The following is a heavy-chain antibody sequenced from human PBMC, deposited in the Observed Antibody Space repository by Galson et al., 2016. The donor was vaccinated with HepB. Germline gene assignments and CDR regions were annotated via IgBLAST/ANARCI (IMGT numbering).Heavy chain of an antibody. D-gene: IGHD2-21*01. CDR2: IIPMFGTT. J-gene: IGHJ6*02. Sequence: SVKVSCKASGGTFSNYTFSWVRQAPGQGLEWMGGIIPMFGTTNYSQTFQGRVAITADESTSAVYMGLSSLRSEDTAVYYCARDLWVGDSYHGMDVWGQGTTVTVSS. CDR3: ARDLWVGDSYHGMDV. CDR1: GGTFSNYT. V-gene: IGHV1-69*13.